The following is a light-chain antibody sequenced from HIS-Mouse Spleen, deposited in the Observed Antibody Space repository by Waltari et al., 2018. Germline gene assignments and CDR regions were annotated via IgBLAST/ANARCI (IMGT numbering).Light chain of an antibody. Sequence: QSALTQPASVSGSPGQSITISCTGTSSDVGSYNLLPWYQQHPGKAPKRMIYEGSTRPSGVSNRFSGSKSGNTASLTISGLQAEDEADYYCCSYAGSSTFRVFGGGTKLTVL. J-gene: IGLJ3*02. CDR2: EGS. CDR1: SSDVGSYNL. V-gene: IGLV2-23*03. CDR3: CSYAGSSTFRV.